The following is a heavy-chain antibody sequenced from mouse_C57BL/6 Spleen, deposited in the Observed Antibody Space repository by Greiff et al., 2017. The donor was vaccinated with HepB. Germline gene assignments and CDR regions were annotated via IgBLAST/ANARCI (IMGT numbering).Heavy chain of an antibody. Sequence: VQLQQSGPELVKPGASVKISCKASGYSFTSYYIHWVKQRPGQGLEWIGWIYPGSGNTKYNEKFKGKATLTADTSSSTAYMQLSSLTSEDSAVYYCARWGYDYDYYAMDYWGQGTSVTVSS. V-gene: IGHV1-66*01. D-gene: IGHD2-4*01. CDR3: ARWGYDYDYYAMDY. J-gene: IGHJ4*01. CDR1: GYSFTSYY. CDR2: IYPGSGNT.